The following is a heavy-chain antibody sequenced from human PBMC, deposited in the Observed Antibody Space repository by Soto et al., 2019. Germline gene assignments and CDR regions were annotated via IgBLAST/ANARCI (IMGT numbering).Heavy chain of an antibody. V-gene: IGHV4-31*03. D-gene: IGHD2-2*01. J-gene: IGHJ3*02. CDR2: IYYSGST. CDR3: ARAVGGIVVVPAAEYSGYDDAFDI. Sequence: SETLSLTCTVSGGSISSGGYYWSWIRQHPGKGLEWIGYIYYSGSTYYNSSFKSRVIISVDTSKNQFSLKLSFVTAADTAVYYCARAVGGIVVVPAAEYSGYDDAFDIWGQGTMVTVSS. CDR1: GGSISSGGYY.